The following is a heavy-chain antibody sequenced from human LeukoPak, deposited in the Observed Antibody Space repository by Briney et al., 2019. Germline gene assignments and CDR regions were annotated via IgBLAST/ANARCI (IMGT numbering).Heavy chain of an antibody. V-gene: IGHV3-7*01. CDR2: IKQDGSEK. J-gene: IGHJ4*02. CDR1: GFTFSSYW. Sequence: GGSLRLSCAASGFTFSSYWMSWVRQAPGKGLEWVANIKQDGSEKYYVDSVKGRFTISRDNAKNSLYLQMNSLRAEDTAVYYCARDWVYYDILTGYYYWGQGTLVTVSS. CDR3: ARDWVYYDILTGYYY. D-gene: IGHD3-9*01.